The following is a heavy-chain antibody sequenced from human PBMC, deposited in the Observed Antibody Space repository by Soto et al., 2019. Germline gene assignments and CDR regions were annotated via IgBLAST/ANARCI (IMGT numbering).Heavy chain of an antibody. J-gene: IGHJ4*02. D-gene: IGHD3-9*01. V-gene: IGHV1-69*02. Sequence: QVQLVQSGAEVKKPGSSVKVSCKASGGTFSSYTISWVRQAPGQGLEWMGRIIPILGIANYAQKFQGRVTITADKSTSTAYMELSSLRSEDTAGYYCARVGHSSYDILTGSHAPDYWGQGTLVTVSS. CDR3: ARVGHSSYDILTGSHAPDY. CDR2: IIPILGIA. CDR1: GGTFSSYT.